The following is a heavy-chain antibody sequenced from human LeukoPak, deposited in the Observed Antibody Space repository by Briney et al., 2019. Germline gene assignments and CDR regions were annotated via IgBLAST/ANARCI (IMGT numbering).Heavy chain of an antibody. D-gene: IGHD5-24*01. J-gene: IGHJ4*02. CDR3: ARGVPTIKLLPYFDY. V-gene: IGHV1-69*05. Sequence: SSVKVSCKASGGTFNSYAIIWVRQAPGQGLEWMGGIIPIFGTANYAQRFQGRVTITTDESTSTAYMSLSSLRSDDTAVYYCARGVPTIKLLPYFDYWGQGTLVTVSS. CDR2: IIPIFGTA. CDR1: GGTFNSYA.